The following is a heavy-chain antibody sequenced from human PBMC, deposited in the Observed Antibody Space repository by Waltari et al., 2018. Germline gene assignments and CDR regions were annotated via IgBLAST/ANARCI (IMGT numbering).Heavy chain of an antibody. V-gene: IGHV4-59*11. CDR1: GGSISSHY. J-gene: IGHJ4*02. CDR2: IYYSGST. CDR3: ARVHYYDSSGYLYYFDY. D-gene: IGHD3-22*01. Sequence: QVQLQESGPGLVKPSETLSLTCTVSGGSISSHYWSWIRQPPGKGLEWIGYIYYSGSTNYNPSLKSRVTISVDTSKNQFSLKLSSVTAADTAVYYCARVHYYDSSGYLYYFDYWGQGTLVTVSS.